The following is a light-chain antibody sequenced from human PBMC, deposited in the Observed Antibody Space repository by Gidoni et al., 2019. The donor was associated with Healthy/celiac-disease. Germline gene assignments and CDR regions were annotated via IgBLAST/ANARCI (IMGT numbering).Light chain of an antibody. CDR2: DAS. J-gene: IGKJ3*01. V-gene: IGKV3-11*01. Sequence: EIVLTQSPATLSLSPGERATLSCRASQSVSSYLAWYQQKPGQAPRLLIYDASNRATGIPARFSGSGSGTDFTLTISSLEPEDFAVYYCQQRSNWLFTFGHXTKVDIK. CDR1: QSVSSY. CDR3: QQRSNWLFT.